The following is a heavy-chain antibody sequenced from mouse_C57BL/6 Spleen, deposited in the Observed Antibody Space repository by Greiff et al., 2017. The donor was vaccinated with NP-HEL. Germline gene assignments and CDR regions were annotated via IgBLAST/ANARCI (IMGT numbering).Heavy chain of an antibody. Sequence: QVQLKQSGPELVKPGASVKISCKASGYTFTDYYINWVKQRPGQGLEWIGWIFPGSGSTYYNEKFKGKATLTVDKSSSTAYMLRSSLTSEDSAVYFCARSRPLDYWGQGTSVTVSS. V-gene: IGHV1-75*01. J-gene: IGHJ4*01. CDR2: IFPGSGST. CDR1: GYTFTDYY. CDR3: ARSRPLDY.